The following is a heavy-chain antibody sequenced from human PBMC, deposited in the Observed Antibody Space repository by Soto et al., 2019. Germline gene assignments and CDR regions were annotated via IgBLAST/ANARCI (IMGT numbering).Heavy chain of an antibody. V-gene: IGHV3-23*01. CDR3: ARDRGLPRVATGYYYYYGMDV. CDR1: GFTFSRYA. CDR2: ISGSGGST. Sequence: PGGSLRLSCAASGFTFSRYAMSGGRQAPGKGLEWVSAISGSGGSTYYADSVKGRFTISRDNSKNTLYLQMNSLRAEDTAVYYCARDRGLPRVATGYYYYYGMDVWGQGTTVTVSS. J-gene: IGHJ6*02. D-gene: IGHD5-12*01.